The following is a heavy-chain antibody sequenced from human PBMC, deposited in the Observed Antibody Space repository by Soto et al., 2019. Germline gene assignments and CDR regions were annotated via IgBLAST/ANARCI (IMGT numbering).Heavy chain of an antibody. CDR1: VSSIRPLE. V-gene: IGHV4-59*01. CDR2: VYHTGAT. D-gene: IGHD5-12*01. CDR3: ARGGNRYSNVASGVGGFDY. J-gene: IGHJ4*02. Sequence: SQTLYLTCTVSVSSIRPLECSWFRQSPERGLEWIAYVYHTGATNYNPSLKSRVTISLDTSKGQFSLNLTSLTTADTAVYFCARGGNRYSNVASGVGGFDYWGQGSLVTVS.